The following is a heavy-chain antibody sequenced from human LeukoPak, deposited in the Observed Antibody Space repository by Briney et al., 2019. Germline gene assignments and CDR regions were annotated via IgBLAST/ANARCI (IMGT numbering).Heavy chain of an antibody. CDR3: ARGIQLWDSGYYFDY. J-gene: IGHJ4*02. V-gene: IGHV4-39*01. CDR2: IYYSGST. Sequence: SETLSLTCTVSGASISSSTDYWGWIRQPPGKGLEWIANIYYSGSTYYNPSLKCRVTISVDTSKNQFSLKLSSVTAADTAVYYCARGIQLWDSGYYFDYWGQGTLVTVSS. D-gene: IGHD5-18*01. CDR1: GASISSSTDY.